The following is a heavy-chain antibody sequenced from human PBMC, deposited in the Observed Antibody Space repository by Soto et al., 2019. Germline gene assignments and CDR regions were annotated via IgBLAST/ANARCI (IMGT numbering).Heavy chain of an antibody. CDR1: GYTFTSYD. CDR2: MNPNSGNT. D-gene: IGHD3-16*01. V-gene: IGHV1-8*01. CDR3: ASEITAYWYFDL. Sequence: QVQLVQSGAEVKKPGASVKVSCKASGYTFTSYDINWVRQATGQGLEWMGWMNPNSGNTGYAQKFQGRVTMTRNTSISTAYMELSSLRSADTAVYYCASEITAYWYFDLWGRGTLVTVSS. J-gene: IGHJ2*01.